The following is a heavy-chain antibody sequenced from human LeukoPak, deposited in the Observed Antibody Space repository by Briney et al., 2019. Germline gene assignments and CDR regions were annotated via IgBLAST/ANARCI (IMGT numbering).Heavy chain of an antibody. D-gene: IGHD1-26*01. V-gene: IGHV3-64*04. CDR2: ISSNGGRT. J-gene: IGHJ4*02. CDR1: GFTFSSYA. CDR3: ASGPWELDY. Sequence: GGSLRLSCSASGFTFSSYAMHWVRQAPGKGLEYVSGISSNGGRTDYADSVKGRFTISRDNAKNTLFLQMNSLRAEDTAVYYCASGPWELDYWGQGTLVTVSS.